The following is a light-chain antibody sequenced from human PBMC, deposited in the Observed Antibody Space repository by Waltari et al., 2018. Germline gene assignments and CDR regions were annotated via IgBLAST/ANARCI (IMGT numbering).Light chain of an antibody. CDR3: QQYYVYPIT. V-gene: IGKV1-8*01. CDR1: QCVGTY. J-gene: IGKJ5*01. Sequence: AIRMTQSPSSFSASIGDRVTLTCRASQCVGTYLAWYQQKPGKAPKVLIYGSSTLQEGVTSRFSASGSGTDFTLTIRSLQSEDFATYFCQQYYVYPITFGQGTRLETK. CDR2: GSS.